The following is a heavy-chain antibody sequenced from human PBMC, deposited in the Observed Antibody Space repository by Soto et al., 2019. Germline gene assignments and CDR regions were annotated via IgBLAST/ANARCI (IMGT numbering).Heavy chain of an antibody. CDR1: GGSISSSSSS. J-gene: IGHJ6*04. CDR2: ISYSGST. D-gene: IGHD2-2*01. CDR3: ARTYVTDVVVVPASKDFLDF. V-gene: IGHV4-39*01. Sequence: PSETLSLTCTVSGGSISSSSSSWGWIRQPPGKGLEWLGIISYSGSTYYSPSLKSRVTISVDASKNLFSLKLSSVTAADTAVYYCARTYVTDVVVVPASKDFLDFSAKGSSVTGSS.